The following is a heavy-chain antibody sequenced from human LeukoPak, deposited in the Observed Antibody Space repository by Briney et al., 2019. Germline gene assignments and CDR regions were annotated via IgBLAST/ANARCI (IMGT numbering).Heavy chain of an antibody. D-gene: IGHD2-2*01. Sequence: SETLSLTCAVYGGSFSGYYWSWIRQPPGKGLEWMGEINHSGSTNYNPSLKSRVTISVDTSKNQFSLKLSSGTAADTAVYYCARAPGRPAAVFDYWGQGTLVTVSS. V-gene: IGHV4-34*01. CDR3: ARAPGRPAAVFDY. J-gene: IGHJ4*02. CDR2: INHSGST. CDR1: GGSFSGYY.